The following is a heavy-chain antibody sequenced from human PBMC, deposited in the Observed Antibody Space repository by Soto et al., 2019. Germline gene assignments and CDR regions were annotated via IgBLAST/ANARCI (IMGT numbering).Heavy chain of an antibody. D-gene: IGHD3-3*01. J-gene: IGHJ6*02. CDR2: IIPIFGTA. CDR3: ARWLFPTIFGVVIERPTDSYYYGTDV. CDR1: GGTFSSYS. Sequence: SVKFSCKTSGGTFSSYSISWVRQAPGQGREWMGGIIPIFGTANYAHKFQGRVTITADKSTSTAYMELSSLRSEDTAVYYCARWLFPTIFGVVIERPTDSYYYGTDVWGQGTTVTVSS. V-gene: IGHV1-69*06.